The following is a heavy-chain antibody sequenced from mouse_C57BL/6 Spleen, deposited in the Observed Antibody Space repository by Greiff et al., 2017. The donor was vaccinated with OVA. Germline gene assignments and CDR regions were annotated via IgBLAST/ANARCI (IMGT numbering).Heavy chain of an antibody. CDR2: IDPEDGET. V-gene: IGHV14-2*01. Sequence: EVKLQEPGAELVKPGASVKLSCTASGFNFQDYYMHWVKQRNEQGLEWIGRIDPEDGETNYAPKFQGKATITADTSSNTAYLQRSSLTSEDTAVYYGPRGDYYGSRFSWFAYWGQGTLVTVSA. D-gene: IGHD1-1*01. CDR3: PRGDYYGSRFSWFAY. J-gene: IGHJ3*01. CDR1: GFNFQDYY.